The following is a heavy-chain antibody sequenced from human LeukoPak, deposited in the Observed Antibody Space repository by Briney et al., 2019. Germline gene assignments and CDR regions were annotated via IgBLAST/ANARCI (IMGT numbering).Heavy chain of an antibody. J-gene: IGHJ6*03. CDR1: GFTFRSYR. D-gene: IGHD3-9*01. Sequence: GGSLRLSCAASGFTFRSYRMNWVRQAPGKGLEWLSYISSGSGTIYCADSVKGRFTISRDNAKNLVYLQMNRLRAEDTAVYYCAREFVLRYFEGYMHLWGKGPTVTVSS. V-gene: IGHV3-48*01. CDR2: ISSGSGTI. CDR3: AREFVLRYFEGYMHL.